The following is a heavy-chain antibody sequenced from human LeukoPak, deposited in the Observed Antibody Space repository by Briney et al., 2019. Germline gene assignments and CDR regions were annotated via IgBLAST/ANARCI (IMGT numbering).Heavy chain of an antibody. CDR2: IRSKANSYAT. CDR1: GFTFSGSA. J-gene: IGHJ6*03. Sequence: GGSLRLSCAASGFTFSGSATHWVRQASGKGLEWVGRIRSKANSYATAYAASVKGRFTISRDDSKNTAYLQMNSLKTEDMAVYYCTRLMAAASYYYYMDVWGKGTTVTVSS. CDR3: TRLMAAASYYYYMDV. V-gene: IGHV3-73*01. D-gene: IGHD6-13*01.